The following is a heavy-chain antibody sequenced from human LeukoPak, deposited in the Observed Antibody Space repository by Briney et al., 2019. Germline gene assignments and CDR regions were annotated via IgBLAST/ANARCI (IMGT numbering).Heavy chain of an antibody. D-gene: IGHD4-17*01. CDR1: GFTFDDYA. CDR3: AKGGDYGDSSYGMDV. J-gene: IGHJ6*02. V-gene: IGHV3-9*01. Sequence: GGSLRLSCAASGFTFDDYAMYWVRQAPGKGLEWVSGISWNSGSIGYADSVKGRFTISRDNAKSSLYLQMNSLRAEDTALYYCAKGGDYGDSSYGMDVWGQGTTVTVSS. CDR2: ISWNSGSI.